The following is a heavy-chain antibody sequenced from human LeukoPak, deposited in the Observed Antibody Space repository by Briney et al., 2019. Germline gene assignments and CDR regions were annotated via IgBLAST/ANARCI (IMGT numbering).Heavy chain of an antibody. V-gene: IGHV4-59*01. J-gene: IGHJ5*02. CDR1: GGSMRDYY. D-gene: IGHD3-10*01. Sequence: SETLSLTCTVSGGSMRDYYWTWIRQPPGKGLEWLGYVYHTGSTHYNPSLDGRLSVSVDTSKNQFSLTLTSVTAADTALYYCAAERGDSTWYNWLDPWGQGALVTVSS. CDR3: AAERGDSTWYNWLDP. CDR2: VYHTGST.